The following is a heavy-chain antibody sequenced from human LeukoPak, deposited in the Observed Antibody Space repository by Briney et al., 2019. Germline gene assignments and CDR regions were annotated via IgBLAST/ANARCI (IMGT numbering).Heavy chain of an antibody. J-gene: IGHJ6*02. CDR3: VGDTMGWNYYGLDV. CDR2: ISGGGGRTYIHT. V-gene: IGHV3-23*01. D-gene: IGHD3-10*01. CDR1: GFTLSNYA. Sequence: GGSLRLSCAASGFTLSNYAMSWVRQVPGKGLEWVSSISGGGGRTYIHTYYSDSVKGRFTISRDNSKSTLYLQMNSLRAEDTAVYYCVGDTMGWNYYGLDVWGQGTTVTVSS.